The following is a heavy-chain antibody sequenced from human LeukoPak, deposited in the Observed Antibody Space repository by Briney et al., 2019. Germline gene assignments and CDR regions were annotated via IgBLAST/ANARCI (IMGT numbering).Heavy chain of an antibody. D-gene: IGHD1-26*01. CDR3: ARGGGPVGATPWSDNWFDP. CDR2: IYYSGST. J-gene: IGHJ5*02. Sequence: SETLSLTRTLSGGSLSRGVYYSGPIRQHPGKSLGWIGYIYYSGSTYYNPSLKSRVTITVDTSKNQFSLKLSSVTAADTAVYYCARGGGPVGATPWSDNWFDPWGQGTLVTVSS. V-gene: IGHV4-31*03. CDR1: GGSLSRGVYY.